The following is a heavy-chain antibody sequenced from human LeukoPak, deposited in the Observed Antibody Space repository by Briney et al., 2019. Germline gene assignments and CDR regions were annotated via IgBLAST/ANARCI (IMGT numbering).Heavy chain of an antibody. Sequence: SETLSLTCTVSGGSISSISYYWGWIRQPPGKGLEWIGSIYYSGSIYYNPSLKSRVTIFVDTSKNQFSLKLTSVTAADTAVFYCARGSIPIFGYGMDVWGQRTTVTVSS. D-gene: IGHD3-3*01. CDR2: IYYSGSI. V-gene: IGHV4-39*01. J-gene: IGHJ6*02. CDR3: ARGSIPIFGYGMDV. CDR1: GGSISSISYY.